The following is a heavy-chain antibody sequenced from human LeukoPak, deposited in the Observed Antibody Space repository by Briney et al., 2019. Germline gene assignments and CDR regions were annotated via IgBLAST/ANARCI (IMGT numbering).Heavy chain of an antibody. CDR3: AKAWYSSGWIFDY. CDR1: GFTFSSYA. J-gene: IGHJ4*02. CDR2: ISGSGGST. D-gene: IGHD6-19*01. V-gene: IGHV3-23*01. Sequence: QAGGSLRLSCAASGFTFSSYAMSWVRQAPGKGLEWVSAISGSGGSTYYADSVKGRFTISRDNSKNTLYLQMNSLRAEDTAVYYCAKAWYSSGWIFDYWGQGTLVTVSS.